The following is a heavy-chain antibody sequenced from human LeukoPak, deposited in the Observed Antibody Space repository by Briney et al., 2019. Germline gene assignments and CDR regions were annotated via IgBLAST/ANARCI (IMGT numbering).Heavy chain of an antibody. D-gene: IGHD6-13*01. V-gene: IGHV3-21*01. J-gene: IGHJ4*02. CDR1: GFTFSSYS. Sequence: GGSLRLSCAASGFTFSSYSMNWVRQAPGKGLEWVSSISSSSSYIYYADSVKGRFTISRDNAKNSLYLQMNSLRAEDTAVYYCARLYSSSWYYFDYWGQGTLVTVSS. CDR3: ARLYSSSWYYFDY. CDR2: ISSSSSYI.